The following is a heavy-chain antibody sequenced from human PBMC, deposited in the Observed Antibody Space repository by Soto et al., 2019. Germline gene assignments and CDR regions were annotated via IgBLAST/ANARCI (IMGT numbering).Heavy chain of an antibody. V-gene: IGHV1-69*13. D-gene: IGHD3-16*01. CDR2: IMPIFGRA. CDR1: GGTFSNYA. J-gene: IGHJ6*02. CDR3: AFCLREVDSGGNYYDGMAD. Sequence: SVKVSCKASGGTFSNYAFSWVRQAPGQGLEWLGGIMPIFGRADYAQKFRDRVTITADESTSTAHMELSSLRSDDTAVYYCAFCLREVDSGGNYYDGMADWGQGTTVTVSS.